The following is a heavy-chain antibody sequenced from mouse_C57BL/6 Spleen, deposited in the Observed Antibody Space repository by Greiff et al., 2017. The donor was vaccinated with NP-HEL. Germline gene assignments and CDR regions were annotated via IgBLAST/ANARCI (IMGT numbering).Heavy chain of an antibody. CDR2: IDPSDSET. D-gene: IGHD1-1*01. CDR3: ARWNYYGRGGFAY. J-gene: IGHJ3*01. CDR1: GYTFTSYW. V-gene: IGHV1-52*01. Sequence: VQLQQPGAELVRPGSSVKLSCTASGYTFTSYWMHWVKQRPIQGLEWIGNIDPSDSETHYNQKFKDKATLTVDKSSSTAYMQLSSLTSEDSAVYYCARWNYYGRGGFAYWGQGTLVTVSA.